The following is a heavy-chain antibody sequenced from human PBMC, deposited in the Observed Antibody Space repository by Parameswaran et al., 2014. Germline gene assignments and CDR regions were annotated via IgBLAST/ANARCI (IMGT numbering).Heavy chain of an antibody. CDR2: ISAYNGNT. V-gene: IGHV1-18*01. J-gene: IGHJ5*02. Sequence: WVRQAPGQGLEWMGWISAYNGNTNYAQKLQGRVTMTTDTSTSTAYMELRSLRSDDTAVYYCARGRITMVQGVIITSDWFDPWGQGTLVTVSS. CDR3: ARGRITMVQGVIITSDWFDP. D-gene: IGHD3-10*01.